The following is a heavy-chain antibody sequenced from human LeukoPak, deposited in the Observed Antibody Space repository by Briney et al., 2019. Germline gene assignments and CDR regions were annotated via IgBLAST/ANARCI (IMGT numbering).Heavy chain of an antibody. CDR3: AKGSITGTTGFDY. CDR1: GFTFRNYA. Sequence: GGSLRLSCAASGFTFRNYAMTWVRQAPGKGLEWVSGISWNSGSIGYADSVKGRFTISRDNAKNSLYLQMNSLRAEDMALYYCAKGSITGTTGFDYWGQGTLVTVSS. V-gene: IGHV3-9*03. J-gene: IGHJ4*02. CDR2: ISWNSGSI. D-gene: IGHD1-7*01.